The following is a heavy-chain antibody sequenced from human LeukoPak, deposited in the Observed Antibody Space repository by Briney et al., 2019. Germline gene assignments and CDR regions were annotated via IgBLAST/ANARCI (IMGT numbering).Heavy chain of an antibody. J-gene: IGHJ4*02. V-gene: IGHV1-69*01. D-gene: IGHD3-3*01. Sequence: SVKVSCKASGGTFSSYAISWVRQAPGQGLEWMGGIIPIFGTANYAQKFQGRVTITADESTSTAYMELSSLRSEDTAVYYCARDLGFLEWSFDYWGQGTLVTVSS. CDR1: GGTFSSYA. CDR3: ARDLGFLEWSFDY. CDR2: IIPIFGTA.